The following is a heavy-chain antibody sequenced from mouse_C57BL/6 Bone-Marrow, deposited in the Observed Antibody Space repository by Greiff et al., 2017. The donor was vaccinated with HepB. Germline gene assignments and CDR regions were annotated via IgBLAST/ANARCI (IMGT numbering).Heavy chain of an antibody. CDR1: GYTFTSYG. D-gene: IGHD2-5*01. CDR3: ARRSNSLFDY. V-gene: IGHV1-81*01. Sequence: VKLQESGAELARPGASVKLSCKASGYTFTSYGISWVKQRTGQGLEWIGEIYPRSGNTYYNEKFKGKATLTADKSSSTAYMELRSLTSEDSAVYFCARRSNSLFDYWGQGTTLTVSS. J-gene: IGHJ2*01. CDR2: IYPRSGNT.